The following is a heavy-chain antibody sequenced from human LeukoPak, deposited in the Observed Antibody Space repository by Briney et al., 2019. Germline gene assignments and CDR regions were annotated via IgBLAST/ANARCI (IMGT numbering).Heavy chain of an antibody. Sequence: PGGSLRLSCAASGFTFSSYGMHWVRQAPGKGLEWVAFIRYDGSNKYYADSVKGRFTISRDNSKNTLYLQMNSLRAEDTAVYYCAGGQAYYFYYYMDVWGKGTTVTVSS. CDR1: GFTFSSYG. CDR2: IRYDGSNK. V-gene: IGHV3-30*02. D-gene: IGHD2-15*01. CDR3: AGGQAYYFYYYMDV. J-gene: IGHJ6*03.